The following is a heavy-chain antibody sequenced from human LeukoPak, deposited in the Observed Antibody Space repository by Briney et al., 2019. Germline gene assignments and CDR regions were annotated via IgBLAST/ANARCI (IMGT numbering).Heavy chain of an antibody. CDR1: GDSVSSNSAA. Sequence: SQTLSLTCAISGDSVSSNSAAWNWIRQPPSRGLEWLGRTYYRSKWYNDYAVSVKSRITINPDTSKNQFSLQLNSVTPEDTAVYYCARVEANDYYDSSGYGFDFWGQGTLVTVSS. CDR3: ARVEANDYYDSSGYGFDF. CDR2: TYYRSKWYN. J-gene: IGHJ4*02. D-gene: IGHD3-22*01. V-gene: IGHV6-1*01.